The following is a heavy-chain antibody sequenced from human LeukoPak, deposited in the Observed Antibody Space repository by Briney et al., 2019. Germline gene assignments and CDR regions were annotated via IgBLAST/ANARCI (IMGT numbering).Heavy chain of an antibody. V-gene: IGHV3-23*01. J-gene: IGHJ4*02. CDR3: AKGGVVYGDPFDY. Sequence: GGSLRLSCAASGFTFSSYAMSWVRQAPGKGLEWVSAISGSGGSTYYADSVKGRFTISRDNSKNALYLQMNSLRAEDTAVYYCAKGGVVYGDPFDYWGQGTLVTVSS. CDR2: ISGSGGST. D-gene: IGHD4-17*01. CDR1: GFTFSSYA.